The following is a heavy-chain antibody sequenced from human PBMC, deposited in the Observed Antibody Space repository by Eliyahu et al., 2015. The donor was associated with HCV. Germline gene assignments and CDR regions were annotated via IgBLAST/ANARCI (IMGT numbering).Heavy chain of an antibody. CDR2: ISSSSSYI. D-gene: IGHD6-13*01. V-gene: IGHV3-21*01. Sequence: EVQLVESGGGLVKPGGSLRLSCAASGFTFSSYSMNWVRQAPGKGLEWVSSISSSSSYIFYADSVKGRFTISRDNAKNSLYLQMNSLRAEDTAVYYCASEAAADFPFYYYYGMDVWGQGTTVTVSS. CDR3: ASEAAADFPFYYYYGMDV. CDR1: GFTFSSYS. J-gene: IGHJ6*02.